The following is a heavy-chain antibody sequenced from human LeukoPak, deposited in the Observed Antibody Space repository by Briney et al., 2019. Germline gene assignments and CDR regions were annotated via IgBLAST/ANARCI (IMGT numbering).Heavy chain of an antibody. CDR3: ARAVDDYVWGSYRYRGFDYFDY. CDR2: INHSGST. V-gene: IGHV4-34*01. D-gene: IGHD3-16*02. J-gene: IGHJ4*02. CDR1: GGSFSGYY. Sequence: SETLSLTCAVYGGSFSGYYWSWIRQPPGKGLEWIGEINHSGSTNYNPSLKSRVTISVDTSKNQFSLKLSSVTAADTAVYYCARAVDDYVWGSYRYRGFDYFDYWGQGTLVTVSS.